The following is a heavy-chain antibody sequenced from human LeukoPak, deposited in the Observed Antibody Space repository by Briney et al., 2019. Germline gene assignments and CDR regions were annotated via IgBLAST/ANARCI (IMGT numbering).Heavy chain of an antibody. J-gene: IGHJ4*02. CDR3: ARLLRFGELLLDY. V-gene: IGHV4-39*01. CDR1: GGSISSSSYY. D-gene: IGHD3-10*01. CDR2: IYYSGST. Sequence: SETLSLTCTVSGGSISSSSYYWGWIRQPPGKGLEWIGSIYYSGSTYYNPSLKSRVTISVDTSKNQFSLKLSSVTAADTAVYYCARLLRFGELLLDYWGQGTLVTVSS.